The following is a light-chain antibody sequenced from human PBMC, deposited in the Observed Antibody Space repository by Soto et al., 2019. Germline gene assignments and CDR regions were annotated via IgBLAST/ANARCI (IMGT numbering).Light chain of an antibody. CDR2: RAS. Sequence: DIQMTQSPSSVSASVGDRVTITCRASQGITSWLARYQQKPGKAPKLLIYRASNLQSGVPSRFSSSGSGTDFTLTISGLQPADFATYYCQQTTTFPLTFGGGTKVDIK. CDR1: QGITSW. CDR3: QQTTTFPLT. J-gene: IGKJ4*01. V-gene: IGKV1-12*01.